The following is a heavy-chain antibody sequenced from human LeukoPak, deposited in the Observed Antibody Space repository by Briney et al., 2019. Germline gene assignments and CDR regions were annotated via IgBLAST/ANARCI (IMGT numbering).Heavy chain of an antibody. CDR1: GFTFSSYG. J-gene: IGHJ4*02. V-gene: IGHV3-33*01. D-gene: IGHD3-10*01. CDR3: ARGGSVLLWFGETPIDY. Sequence: GRSLRLSCAASGFTFSSYGMHWVRQAPGKGLEWVAVIWYDGSNKYYADSVKGRFTISRDNSKNTLYLQMNSLRAKDTAVYYCARGGSVLLWFGETPIDYWGQGTLVTVSS. CDR2: IWYDGSNK.